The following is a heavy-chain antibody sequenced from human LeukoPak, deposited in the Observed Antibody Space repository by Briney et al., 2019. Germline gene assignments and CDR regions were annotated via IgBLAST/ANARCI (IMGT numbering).Heavy chain of an antibody. J-gene: IGHJ4*02. V-gene: IGHV3-23*01. CDR1: GFTFSSYA. CDR3: AKVSGYSGSYASNYFDY. D-gene: IGHD1-26*01. CDR2: ISGSGGST. Sequence: GGSLRLSCAASGFTFSSYAMSWVRQAPGKGLEWVSAISGSGGSTYYADSVKGRFTISRDNSKNTLYLQMNSLRAKDTAVYYCAKVSGYSGSYASNYFDYWGQGTLVTVSS.